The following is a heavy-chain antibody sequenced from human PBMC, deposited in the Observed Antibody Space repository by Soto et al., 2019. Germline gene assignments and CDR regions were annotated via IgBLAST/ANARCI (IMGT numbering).Heavy chain of an antibody. CDR2: IYYSGST. J-gene: IGHJ2*01. D-gene: IGHD5-18*01. CDR1: GGSISSDDYY. CDR3: ARDETARRYLGL. V-gene: IGHV4-30-4*01. Sequence: SETLSLTCTVSGGSISSDDYYWCWIRQPPGKGLEWIGYIYYSGSTYYSPSLKSRVTISVDTSKNQFSLKLTSVTAADTAVYYCARDETARRYLGLWGRGTLVT.